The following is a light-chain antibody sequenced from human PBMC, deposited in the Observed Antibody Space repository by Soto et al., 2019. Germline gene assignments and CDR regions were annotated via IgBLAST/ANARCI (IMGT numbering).Light chain of an antibody. CDR1: QTISSW. J-gene: IGKJ1*01. CDR2: KAS. Sequence: DVQMTQSPSTLAGSVVDRVTITCRASQTISSWLAWYQQKPGKAPKLLIYKASTLKSGVPSRFSGSGSGTEFTLTISSLQPDDFATYYCQHYNSYSEAFGQGTKVDIK. CDR3: QHYNSYSEA. V-gene: IGKV1-5*03.